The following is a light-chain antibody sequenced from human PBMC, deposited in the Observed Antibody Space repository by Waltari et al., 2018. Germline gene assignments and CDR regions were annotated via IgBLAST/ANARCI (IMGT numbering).Light chain of an antibody. J-gene: IGKJ1*01. CDR1: QSVRTN. Sequence: EVVMTQSPATLSVSPGEGATVSCRASQSVRTNVAWYQQTPGQAPRLLIYGASTRATGIPDGFSGSGSGTEFILTISSLQSEDFAVYYCQQYNNWPPWTFGQGTKVEIK. V-gene: IGKV3-15*01. CDR3: QQYNNWPPWT. CDR2: GAS.